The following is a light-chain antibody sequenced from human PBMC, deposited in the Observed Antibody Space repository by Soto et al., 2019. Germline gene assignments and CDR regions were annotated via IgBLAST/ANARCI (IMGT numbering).Light chain of an antibody. Sequence: DIQMTQSPSSLSASVGDRVTITCRASQGISTYLAWFQQKPGNAPRSLIYAATSSGSGVPSNFSGSGSGTDFTLTIGSLQPEDVATYYCQQYYIYPYTFGQGTKLEI. CDR2: AAT. J-gene: IGKJ2*01. CDR1: QGISTY. CDR3: QQYYIYPYT. V-gene: IGKV1-16*02.